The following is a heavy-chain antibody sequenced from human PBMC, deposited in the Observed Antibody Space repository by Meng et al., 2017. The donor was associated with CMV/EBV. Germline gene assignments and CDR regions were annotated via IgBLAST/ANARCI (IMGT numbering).Heavy chain of an antibody. J-gene: IGHJ4*02. CDR3: TKDMMEQLGPAINY. D-gene: IGHD6-6*01. CDR1: GFTFDDYA. CDR2: ISCNSGSI. V-gene: IGHV3-9*01. Sequence: SLKISCAASGFTFDDYAMHWVRQAPGKGLEWVSGISCNSGSIGYADSVKGRFTISRDNTKNSLYLQMNSLRAEDTALYYCTKDMMEQLGPAINYWGQGTLVTVSS.